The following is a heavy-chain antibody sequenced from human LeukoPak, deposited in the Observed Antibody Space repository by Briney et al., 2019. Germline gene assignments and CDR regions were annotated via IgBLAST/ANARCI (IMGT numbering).Heavy chain of an antibody. CDR1: GFTLSTYW. CDR3: ARELYGMDV. CDR2: ISGSGGST. V-gene: IGHV3-23*01. Sequence: GGSLRLSCAASGFTLSTYWMSWVRQAPGKGLEWVSAISGSGGSTYYADSVKGRFTISRDNSKNTLYLQMNSLRAEDTAVYYCARELYGMDVWGQGTTVTVSS. J-gene: IGHJ6*02. D-gene: IGHD5-24*01.